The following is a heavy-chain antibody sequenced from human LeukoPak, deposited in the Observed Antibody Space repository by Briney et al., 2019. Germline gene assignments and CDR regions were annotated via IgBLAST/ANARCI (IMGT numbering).Heavy chain of an antibody. D-gene: IGHD3-10*01. CDR2: INPSGGST. Sequence: ASVKVSCKASGYTFTSYYMHWVRQAPGQGLEWMGIINPSGGSTSYAQKFQGRVTMTRDTSTSTVYMELSSLRSEDTAVYYCAREYYYGSGSYFRHYYGMDVWGQGTTVTVSS. CDR1: GYTFTSYY. CDR3: AREYYYGSGSYFRHYYGMDV. V-gene: IGHV1-46*01. J-gene: IGHJ6*02.